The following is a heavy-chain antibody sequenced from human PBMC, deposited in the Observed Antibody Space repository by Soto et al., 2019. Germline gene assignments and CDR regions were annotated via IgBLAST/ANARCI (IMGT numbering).Heavy chain of an antibody. CDR1: GFTFSSYW. Sequence: PGGSLRLSCAASGFTFSSYWMHWVRQAPGKGLVWVSRINSDGSSTSYADSVKGRFTISRDNAKNTLYLQMNSLRAEDTAVYYCAREVEEMATIFVYYYGMDVWGQGTTVTVSS. CDR2: INSDGSST. D-gene: IGHD3-3*01. V-gene: IGHV3-74*01. CDR3: AREVEEMATIFVYYYGMDV. J-gene: IGHJ6*02.